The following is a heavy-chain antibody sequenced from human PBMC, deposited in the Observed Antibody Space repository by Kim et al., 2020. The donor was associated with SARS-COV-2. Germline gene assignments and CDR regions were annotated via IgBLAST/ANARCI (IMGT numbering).Heavy chain of an antibody. D-gene: IGHD3-10*01. J-gene: IGHJ5*02. V-gene: IGHV4-59*01. CDR3: ARWRGAVNWFDP. Sequence: SETLSLTCTVSGGSISSYYWSWIRQPPGKGLEWIGYIYYSGSTNYNPSLKSRVTISVDTSKNQFSLKLSSVTAADTAVYFCARWRGAVNWFDPWGQGTL. CDR1: GGSISSYY. CDR2: IYYSGST.